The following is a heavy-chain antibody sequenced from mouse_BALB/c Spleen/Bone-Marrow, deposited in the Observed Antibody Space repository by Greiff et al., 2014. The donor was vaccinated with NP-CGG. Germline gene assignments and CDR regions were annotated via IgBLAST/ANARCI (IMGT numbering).Heavy chain of an antibody. V-gene: IGHV3-2*02. D-gene: IGHD2-4*01. J-gene: IGHJ2*01. CDR1: GYSITSDYA. CDR3: ARYDYDVGYFDY. CDR2: ISYSGST. Sequence: DVHLVESGPGLAKPSQSLSLTCTVTGYSITSDYAWNWIRQFPGNKLEWMGYISYSGSTSYNPSLKSRISITRDTSKNQFFLQLNSVTTEDTATYYCARYDYDVGYFDYWGQGTTLTVSS.